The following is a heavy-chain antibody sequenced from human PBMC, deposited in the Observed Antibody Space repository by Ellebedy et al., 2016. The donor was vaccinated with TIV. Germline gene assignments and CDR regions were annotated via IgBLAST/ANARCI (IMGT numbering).Heavy chain of an antibody. Sequence: GESLKISXAASGFTFSSYAMHWVRQAPGKGLEWVAVISYDGSNKYYADSVKGRFTISRDNSKNTLYLQMNSLRAEDTAVYYCALSITLGDYYYGSGSYWQGTHFDIWGQGTMVTVSS. CDR2: ISYDGSNK. CDR1: GFTFSSYA. CDR3: ALSITLGDYYYGSGSYWQGTHFDI. D-gene: IGHD3-10*01. J-gene: IGHJ3*02. V-gene: IGHV3-30*04.